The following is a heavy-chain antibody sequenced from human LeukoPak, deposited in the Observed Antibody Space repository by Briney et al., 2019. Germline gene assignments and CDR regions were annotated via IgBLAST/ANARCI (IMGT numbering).Heavy chain of an antibody. CDR3: VKAIRVLRYFDWLGGY. D-gene: IGHD3-9*01. J-gene: IGHJ4*02. V-gene: IGHV3-64D*06. CDR1: GFTFSSYA. CDR2: ISSNGGST. Sequence: GGSLRLSCSASGFTFSSYAMHWVRQAPGKGLEYVSAISSNGGSTYYADSVKGRFTISRDNSKNTLYLQMSSLRAEDTAVYYCVKAIRVLRYFDWLGGYWGQGTLVTVSS.